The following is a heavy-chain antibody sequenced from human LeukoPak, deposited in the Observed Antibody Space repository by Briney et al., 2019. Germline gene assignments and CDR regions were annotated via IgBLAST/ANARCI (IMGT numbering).Heavy chain of an antibody. V-gene: IGHV3-30*18. CDR1: GFTFSSYG. CDR2: ISYDGSNK. CDR3: AKQGPPNDAFDI. Sequence: PGGSLRLSCAASGFTFSSYGMHWVRQAPGKGLEWVAVISYDGSNKYYADSVKGRFTISRDKSKNTLYLQMNSLRAEDTAVYYCAKQGPPNDAFDIWGQGTMVTVSS. J-gene: IGHJ3*02.